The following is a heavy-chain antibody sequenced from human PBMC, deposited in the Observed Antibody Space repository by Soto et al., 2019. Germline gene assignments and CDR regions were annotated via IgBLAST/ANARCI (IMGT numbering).Heavy chain of an antibody. CDR2: IYPGDSDT. J-gene: IGHJ4*02. V-gene: IGHV5-51*01. CDR3: ARHPSRGYYDSSGYYYDFDY. D-gene: IGHD3-22*01. CDR1: GYSFTSYW. Sequence: GESLKISFKGSGYSFTSYWIGWVRQMPGKGLEWMGIIYPGDSDTRYSPSFQGQVTISADKSISTAYLQWSSLKASDTAMYYCARHPSRGYYDSSGYYYDFDYWGQGTLVTVSS.